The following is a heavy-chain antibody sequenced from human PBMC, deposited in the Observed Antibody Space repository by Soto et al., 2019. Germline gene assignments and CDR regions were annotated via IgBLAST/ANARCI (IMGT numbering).Heavy chain of an antibody. Sequence: PGESLKISCQGSGYRFDTNWIGWVRQMPGKGLEWMGIIYPGDSDTRYSPSFQGQVTISADKSISTAYLQWSSLKASDTAMYYCARHELGYNYGMDVWGQGTTVTVSS. V-gene: IGHV5-51*01. J-gene: IGHJ6*02. CDR2: IYPGDSDT. CDR1: GYRFDTNW. CDR3: ARHELGYNYGMDV. D-gene: IGHD3-10*01.